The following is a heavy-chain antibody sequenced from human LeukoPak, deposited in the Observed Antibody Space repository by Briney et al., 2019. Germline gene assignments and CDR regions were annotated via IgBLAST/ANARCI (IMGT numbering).Heavy chain of an antibody. Sequence: SETLSLTCAVYGGSFSGYYWSWIRQPPGKGLEWIGEINHSGSTNYNPSFKSRVTISVDTSKNQFSLKLSSVTAADTAVYYCARRLRYGSGSYYRHRGQGTLVTVSS. V-gene: IGHV4-34*01. CDR1: GGSFSGYY. CDR2: INHSGST. D-gene: IGHD3-10*01. J-gene: IGHJ4*02. CDR3: ARRLRYGSGSYYRH.